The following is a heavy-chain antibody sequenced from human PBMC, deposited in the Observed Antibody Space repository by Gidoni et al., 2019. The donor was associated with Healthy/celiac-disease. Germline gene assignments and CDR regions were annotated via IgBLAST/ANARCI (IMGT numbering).Heavy chain of an antibody. CDR2: IWYDGSNK. J-gene: IGHJ6*02. CDR3: ARDPRAVLRFLESGPTWGSYRHYYYGMDV. Sequence: QVQLVESGGGVVQPGRSLRLSCAASGFTFSSYGMHWVRQAPGKGLEWVAVIWYDGSNKYYADSVKGRFTISRDNSKNTLYLQMNSLRAEDTAVYYCARDPRAVLRFLESGPTWGSYRHYYYGMDVWGQGTTVTVSS. D-gene: IGHD3-3*01. CDR1: GFTFSSYG. V-gene: IGHV3-33*01.